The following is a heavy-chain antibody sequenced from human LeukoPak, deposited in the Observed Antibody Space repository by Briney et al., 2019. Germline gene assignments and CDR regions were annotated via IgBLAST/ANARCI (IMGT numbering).Heavy chain of an antibody. Sequence: PGGSLRLSCAASEFPFSNYGMSWVRQAPGKGLEWVSSISTSGGSTYYADSVKGRFTISRDNSKDTLYLQMNSLRAEDTAVYYCAKDLRESSGWHGNFDYWGQGTLVTVSS. D-gene: IGHD6-19*01. CDR1: EFPFSNYG. V-gene: IGHV3-23*01. CDR2: ISTSGGST. CDR3: AKDLRESSGWHGNFDY. J-gene: IGHJ4*02.